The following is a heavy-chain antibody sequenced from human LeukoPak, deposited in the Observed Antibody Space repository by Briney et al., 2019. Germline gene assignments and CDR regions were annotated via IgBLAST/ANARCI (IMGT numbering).Heavy chain of an antibody. CDR3: ARADYGDYKTFDY. Sequence: SETLSLTCTVSGGSISSYYWSWIRQPPGKGLEWIGYIYYSGSTNYNPSLKSRVTISVDTSKNQFSLKLSSVTAADTAVYYCARADYGDYKTFDYWGQGTPVTVSS. CDR1: GGSISSYY. J-gene: IGHJ4*02. CDR2: IYYSGST. V-gene: IGHV4-59*01. D-gene: IGHD4-17*01.